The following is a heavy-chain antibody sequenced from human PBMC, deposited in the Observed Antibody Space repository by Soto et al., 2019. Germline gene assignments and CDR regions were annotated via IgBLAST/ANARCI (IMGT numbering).Heavy chain of an antibody. D-gene: IGHD6-13*01. V-gene: IGHV3-7*05. Sequence: EVHLVESGGGLVQPGGSLILSCTASGFIFTDYWMNWVRQAPGKGLEWVASIKQDGSEKMSVDSVKDRFTISRDNADNSLFLQMASLRGDDTAVYYCARDGVAPGLYFDRWGQGALVTVSS. CDR2: IKQDGSEK. CDR1: GFIFTDYW. J-gene: IGHJ4*02. CDR3: ARDGVAPGLYFDR.